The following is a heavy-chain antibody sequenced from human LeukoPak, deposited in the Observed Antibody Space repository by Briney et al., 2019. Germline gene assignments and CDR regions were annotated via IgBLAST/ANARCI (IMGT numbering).Heavy chain of an antibody. Sequence: GGSLLLSCATPGFPFSDHYISSIPQAPAKGLGKDQYISSSGSNIYYADSVKGRFTISRDNAKNSLYLQMNSLRAEDMAVYYCARDRGSSSWYVLDYWGQGTLVTVSS. CDR3: ARDRGSSSWYVLDY. CDR2: ISSSGSNI. D-gene: IGHD6-13*01. J-gene: IGHJ4*02. CDR1: GFPFSDHY. V-gene: IGHV3-11*04.